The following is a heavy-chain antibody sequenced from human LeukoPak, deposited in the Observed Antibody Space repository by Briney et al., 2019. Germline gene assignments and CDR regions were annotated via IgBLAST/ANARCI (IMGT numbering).Heavy chain of an antibody. D-gene: IGHD6-19*01. J-gene: IGHJ5*02. CDR1: GFTFSDHA. Sequence: GGSLRLSCAASGFTFSDHAMTWVRQAPGKGLEWVSSIDASGGSTYYADSVKGRFTISRDNSKNTFYLQMNTLRADDTAVYYCAKGSGSGWYGWFAPWGQGTLVTVSS. V-gene: IGHV3-23*01. CDR3: AKGSGSGWYGWFAP. CDR2: IDASGGST.